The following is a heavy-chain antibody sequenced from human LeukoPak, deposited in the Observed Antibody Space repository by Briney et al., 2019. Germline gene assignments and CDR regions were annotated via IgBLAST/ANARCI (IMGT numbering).Heavy chain of an antibody. D-gene: IGHD6-13*01. J-gene: IGHJ4*02. CDR3: ARAGGYSSSWTFDY. CDR1: GYSFTSYW. V-gene: IGHV5-10-1*01. CDR2: IDPSDSYT. Sequence: KPGESLKISCKGSGYSFTSYWISWVRRMPGKGLEWMGRIDPSDSYTNYSPSFQGHVTISADKSISTAYLQWSSLKASDTAMYYCARAGGYSSSWTFDYWGQGTLVTVSS.